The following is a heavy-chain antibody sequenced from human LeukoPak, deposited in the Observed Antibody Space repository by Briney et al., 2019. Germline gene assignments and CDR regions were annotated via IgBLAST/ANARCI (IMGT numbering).Heavy chain of an antibody. CDR3: ARDKGYSIDQ. CDR2: INGDGSST. D-gene: IGHD5-18*01. J-gene: IGHJ5*02. V-gene: IGHV3-74*01. Sequence: HPGGSLRLSCAGSGFTFSNYWMSWARQAPGTGLVWVTRINGDGSSTSYADFAKGRFTISRDNAKNTLYLQMNSLRAEETAIYYCARDKGYSIDQWGQGTLVTVSS. CDR1: GFTFSNYW.